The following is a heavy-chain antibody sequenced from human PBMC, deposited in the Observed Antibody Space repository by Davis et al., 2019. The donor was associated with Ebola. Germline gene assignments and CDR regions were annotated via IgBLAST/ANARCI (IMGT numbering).Heavy chain of an antibody. CDR2: TSHNERER. CDR3: ARALHDEVLDY. Sequence: PGGSLRLSCAASGFTFSAYDMSWVRQAPGKGLEWVAVTSHNERERFYGESVQGRFTISRDNSENVLYLQMDSLRPDDTAIYFCARALHDEVLDYWGQGTPVTVSS. V-gene: IGHV3-30*03. J-gene: IGHJ4*02. CDR1: GFTFSAYD. D-gene: IGHD1-1*01.